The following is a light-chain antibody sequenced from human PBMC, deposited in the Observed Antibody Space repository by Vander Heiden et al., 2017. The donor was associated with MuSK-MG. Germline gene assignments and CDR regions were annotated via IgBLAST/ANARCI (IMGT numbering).Light chain of an antibody. Sequence: QSALTQPASVSGSPGQSITISCTGTSSDVGSYNLVSWYQQHPGKAPKLMIYEGSKRPSGVSNRFSGSKSGNTASLTISGLQAEEEADYYCCSYAGSSTSYVFGTGTKVTAL. CDR2: EGS. V-gene: IGLV2-23*01. CDR1: SSDVGSYNL. J-gene: IGLJ1*01. CDR3: CSYAGSSTSYV.